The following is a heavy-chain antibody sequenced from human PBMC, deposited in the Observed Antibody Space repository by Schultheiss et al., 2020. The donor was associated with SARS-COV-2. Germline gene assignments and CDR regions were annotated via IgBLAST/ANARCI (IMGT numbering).Heavy chain of an antibody. CDR3: ARDPVGDIVVVVAATPEDY. Sequence: GGSLRLSCAASGFTFSGSAMHWVRQAPGKGLEWVAVISYDGSNKYYADSVKGRFTISRDNAKNSLYLQMNSLRAEDTAVYYCARDPVGDIVVVVAATPEDYWGQGTLVTVSS. V-gene: IGHV3-30*07. CDR2: ISYDGSNK. CDR1: GFTFSGSA. D-gene: IGHD2-15*01. J-gene: IGHJ4*02.